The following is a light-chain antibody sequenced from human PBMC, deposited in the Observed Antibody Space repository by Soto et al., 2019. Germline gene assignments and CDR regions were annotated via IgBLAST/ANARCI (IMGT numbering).Light chain of an antibody. CDR1: QSVGSN. J-gene: IGKJ1*01. CDR2: GVS. CDR3: QQYNNLPPWT. V-gene: IGKV3-15*01. Sequence: EILMTQSPDTVSVSPGERVTLSCRASQSVGSNLAWYQQKPGQPPRLLMYGVSTRATGIPARFSGSGSGTDFTLTISNLQSEDIAVYSCQQYNNLPPWTFGQGTKVELK.